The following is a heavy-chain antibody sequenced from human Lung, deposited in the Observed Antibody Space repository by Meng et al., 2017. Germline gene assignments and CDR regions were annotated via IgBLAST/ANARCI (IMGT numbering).Heavy chain of an antibody. J-gene: IGHJ4*02. Sequence: QVQLGQSGAEGNKRGASGNGACKASGYTFTSYGISWVRQAPGQGLEWMGWISAYNGNTNYAQKLQGRVTMTTDTSTSTAYMELRSLRSDDTAVYYCARDGTGLAARSASGYWGQGTLVTVSS. V-gene: IGHV1-18*01. CDR2: ISAYNGNT. CDR1: GYTFTSYG. CDR3: ARDGTGLAARSASGY. D-gene: IGHD6-6*01.